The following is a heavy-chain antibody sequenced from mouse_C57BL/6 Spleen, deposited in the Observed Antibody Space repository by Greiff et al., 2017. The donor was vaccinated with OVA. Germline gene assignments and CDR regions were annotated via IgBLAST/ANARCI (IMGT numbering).Heavy chain of an antibody. J-gene: IGHJ4*01. Sequence: QVQLKESGPELVKPGASVKISCKASGYAFSSSWMNWVKQRPGKGLEWIGRIYPGDGDTNYNGKFKGKATLTADKSSSTAYMQLSSLTSEDSAVYFCARGDSSGSMDYWGQGTSVTVSS. V-gene: IGHV1-82*01. CDR1: GYAFSSSW. D-gene: IGHD3-2*02. CDR2: IYPGDGDT. CDR3: ARGDSSGSMDY.